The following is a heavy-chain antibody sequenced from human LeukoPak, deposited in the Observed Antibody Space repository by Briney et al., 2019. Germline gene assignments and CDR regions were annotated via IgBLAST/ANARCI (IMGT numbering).Heavy chain of an antibody. D-gene: IGHD3-9*01. V-gene: IGHV1-3*01. J-gene: IGHJ4*02. CDR3: ARSRLRYFDWLSPFDY. CDR1: GYTFTSYA. Sequence: ASVIVSCKASGYTFTSYAMHWVRQAPGQRLEWMGWINAGNGNTKYSQKFQGRVTITRDTSASTAYMELSSLRSEDTAVYYCARSRLRYFDWLSPFDYWGQGTLVTVSS. CDR2: INAGNGNT.